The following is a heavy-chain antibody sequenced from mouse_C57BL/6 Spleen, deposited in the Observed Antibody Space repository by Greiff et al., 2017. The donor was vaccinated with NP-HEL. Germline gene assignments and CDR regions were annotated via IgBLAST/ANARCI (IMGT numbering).Heavy chain of an antibody. CDR2: IFPGSGSP. J-gene: IGHJ3*01. CDR3: TRSRSNWRFAY. V-gene: IGHV1-75*01. CDR1: GFTFTDYY. Sequence: VQLQQSGPELVKPGASVKISCTASGFTFTDYYINWVKQRPGQGLEWIGWIFPGSGSPYYNEKFKGKATLTVDKSSSTAYMLLSSLTSEDSTVYFCTRSRSNWRFAYWGQGTLVTVSA. D-gene: IGHD4-1*01.